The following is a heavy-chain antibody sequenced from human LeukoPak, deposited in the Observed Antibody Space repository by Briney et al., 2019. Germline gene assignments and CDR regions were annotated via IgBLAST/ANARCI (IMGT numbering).Heavy chain of an antibody. CDR2: IDPSDSET. CDR3: ARQTAMGRSGDY. V-gene: IGHV5-51*01. CDR1: GYSFSSYW. Sequence: VESLKISCKSSGYSFSSYWIGWVRQMPGKGREWMWMIDPSDSETRYSPSFQGQVTTSVDKSLTTAYLQCNSLKASDTAMYYCARQTAMGRSGDYWGQGTLVTVSS. D-gene: IGHD5-18*01. J-gene: IGHJ4*02.